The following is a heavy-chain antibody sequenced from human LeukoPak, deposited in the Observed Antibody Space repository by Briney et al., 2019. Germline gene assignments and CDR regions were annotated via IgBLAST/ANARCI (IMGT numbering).Heavy chain of an antibody. D-gene: IGHD3-22*01. J-gene: IGHJ6*02. CDR1: GGSFSGYY. V-gene: IGHV4-34*01. Sequence: SETLSLTCAVYGGSFSGYYWSWIRRPPGKGLEWIGEINHSGSTNYNPSLKSRVTISVDTSKNQFSLKLSSVTAADTAVYYCATSYYYDSSGYYLAYYYGMDVWGQGTTVTVSS. CDR2: INHSGST. CDR3: ATSYYYDSSGYYLAYYYGMDV.